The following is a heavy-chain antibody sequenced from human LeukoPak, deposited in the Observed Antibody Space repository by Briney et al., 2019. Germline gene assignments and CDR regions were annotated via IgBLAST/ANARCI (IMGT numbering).Heavy chain of an antibody. CDR3: ARELGYCSSTSCYKGGDDY. D-gene: IGHD2-2*02. CDR1: GGSISSSSYY. Sequence: SETLSLTCTVSGGSISSSSYYWGWIRQPPGKGLEWIGSIYYSGSTYYNPSLKSRVTISVDTSKDQFSLKLSSVTAADTAVYYCARELGYCSSTSCYKGGDDYWGQGTLVTVSS. V-gene: IGHV4-39*07. CDR2: IYYSGST. J-gene: IGHJ4*02.